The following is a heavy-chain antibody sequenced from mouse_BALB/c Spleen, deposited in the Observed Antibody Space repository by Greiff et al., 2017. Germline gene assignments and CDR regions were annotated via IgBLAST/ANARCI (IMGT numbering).Heavy chain of an antibody. CDR1: GFNIKDYY. D-gene: IGHD1-2*01. J-gene: IGHJ4*01. Sequence: EVKLQESGAELVRSGASVKLSCTASGFNIKDYYMHWVKQRPEQGLEWIGWIDPENGDTEYAPKFQGKATMTADTSSNTAYLQLSSLTSEDTAVYYCNAVLLRLRDYAMDYWGQGTSVTVSS. CDR3: NAVLLRLRDYAMDY. V-gene: IGHV14-4*02. CDR2: IDPENGDT.